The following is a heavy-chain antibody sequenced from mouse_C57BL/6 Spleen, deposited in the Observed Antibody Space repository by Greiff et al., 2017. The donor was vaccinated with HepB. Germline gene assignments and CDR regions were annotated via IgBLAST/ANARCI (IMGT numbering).Heavy chain of an antibody. V-gene: IGHV14-3*01. Sequence: VQLQQSVAELVRPGASVKLSCTASGFNIKNPYMHWVKQRPEQGLEWIGRIDPANGNTKYAPKFQGKATITADTSSNTAYLQLSSLTSEDTAIYYCARSHYYGSSYVGYWGQGTTLTVSS. D-gene: IGHD1-1*01. CDR2: IDPANGNT. CDR1: GFNIKNPY. J-gene: IGHJ2*01. CDR3: ARSHYYGSSYVGY.